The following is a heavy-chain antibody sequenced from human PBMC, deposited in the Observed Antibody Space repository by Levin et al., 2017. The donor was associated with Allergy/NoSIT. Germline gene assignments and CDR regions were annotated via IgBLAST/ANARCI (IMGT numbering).Heavy chain of an antibody. CDR3: ARDSGSFAMDV. J-gene: IGHJ6*02. Sequence: ASVKVSCKASGYTFTAYYIHWVRQAPGQGLEWMGRINPNTGGTHYTQKFQGRVTVARDTSISTAYMELSSLTSDDTAMYYCARDSGSFAMDVWGQGTTVTVSS. CDR2: INPNTGGT. D-gene: IGHD1-26*01. V-gene: IGHV1-2*06. CDR1: GYTFTAYY.